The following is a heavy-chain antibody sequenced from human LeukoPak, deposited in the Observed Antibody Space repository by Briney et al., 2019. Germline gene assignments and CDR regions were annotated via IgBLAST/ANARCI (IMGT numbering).Heavy chain of an antibody. Sequence: GGSLRLSCAASGFTFSSHVMSWVRQAPGEGLEWVSAVIGSYTSYADSVKGRFTISRDNSKNTLFLGMNSLRAGDTAVYYCAKGSSSSRPYYFDSWGLGTLVIVSS. D-gene: IGHD6-13*01. CDR3: AKGSSSSRPYYFDS. CDR2: VIGSYT. V-gene: IGHV3-23*01. J-gene: IGHJ4*02. CDR1: GFTFSSHV.